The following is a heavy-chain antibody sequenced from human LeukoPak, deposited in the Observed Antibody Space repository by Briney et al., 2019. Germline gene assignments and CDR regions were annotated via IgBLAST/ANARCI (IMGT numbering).Heavy chain of an antibody. J-gene: IGHJ4*02. CDR2: IIPIFGTA. CDR3: ARGGCSSTSCPIDY. Sequence: ASVKVSCKASGYTFTSYGISWVRQAPGQGLEWMGGIIPIFGTANYAQKFQGRVTITADESTSTAYMELSSLRSEDTAVYYCARGGCSSTSCPIDYWGQGTLVTVSS. V-gene: IGHV1-69*13. CDR1: GYTFTSYG. D-gene: IGHD2-2*01.